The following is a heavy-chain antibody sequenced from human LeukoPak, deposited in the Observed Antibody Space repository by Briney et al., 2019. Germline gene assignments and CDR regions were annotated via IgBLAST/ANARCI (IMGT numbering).Heavy chain of an antibody. Sequence: PGGSLRLSCAASGFTFSSYAMHWVRQAPGKGLEWVAVISYDGSNKYYADPVKGRFTISRDNSKNTLYLQMNSLRAEDTAVYYCARDRIRFLEWLSPWFDPWGQGTLVTVSS. CDR3: ARDRIRFLEWLSPWFDP. J-gene: IGHJ5*02. D-gene: IGHD3-3*01. CDR1: GFTFSSYA. V-gene: IGHV3-30*01. CDR2: ISYDGSNK.